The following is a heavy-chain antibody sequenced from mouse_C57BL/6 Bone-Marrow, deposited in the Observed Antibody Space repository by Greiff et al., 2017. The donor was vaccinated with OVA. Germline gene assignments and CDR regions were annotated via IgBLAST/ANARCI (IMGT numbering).Heavy chain of an antibody. V-gene: IGHV1-9*01. CDR3: ARGWLLWYFDV. J-gene: IGHJ1*03. CDR2: ILPGSGST. CDR1: GYTFTGYW. D-gene: IGHD2-3*01. Sequence: QVQLQQSGAELMKPGASVKLSCKATGYTFTGYWIEWVKQRPGHGLEWIGEILPGSGSTSYNEKFKGKATFTADTSSNTAYMQLSSLTTEDSAIYYCARGWLLWYFDVWGTGTTVTVSS.